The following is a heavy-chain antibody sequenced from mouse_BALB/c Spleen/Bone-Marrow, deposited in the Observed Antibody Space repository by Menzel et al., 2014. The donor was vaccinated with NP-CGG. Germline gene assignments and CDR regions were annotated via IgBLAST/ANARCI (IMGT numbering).Heavy chain of an antibody. D-gene: IGHD1-1*01. V-gene: IGHV1-7*01. Sequence: VQLQQSGAELAKPGASVKMSCKASGCTFTTYWMHWVKQRPGQGLEWIGYINPCTGYTEYIQKFKDKATLTADKSSSTAYMQLNSLTSEDSSVYYCVLITPVVSDYWGQGTTLTVSS. CDR1: GCTFTTYW. CDR3: VLITPVVSDY. J-gene: IGHJ2*01. CDR2: INPCTGYT.